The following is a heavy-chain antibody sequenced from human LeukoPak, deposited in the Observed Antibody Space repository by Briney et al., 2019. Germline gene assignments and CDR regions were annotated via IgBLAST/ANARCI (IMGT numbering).Heavy chain of an antibody. Sequence: SETLSLTCTVSGGSISSGDYYWSWVRQPPGTGREWIGYIYYSGSTYYNPSLKSRVTISVDTSKNQFSLKLSSVTAADTAVYYCARVVCSSTSCASYYFDYWGQGTLVTVSS. D-gene: IGHD2-2*01. CDR3: ARVVCSSTSCASYYFDY. CDR2: IYYSGST. J-gene: IGHJ4*02. CDR1: GGSISSGDYY. V-gene: IGHV4-30-4*01.